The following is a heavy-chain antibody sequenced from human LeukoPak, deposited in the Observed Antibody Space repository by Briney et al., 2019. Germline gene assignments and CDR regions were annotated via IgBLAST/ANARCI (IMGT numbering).Heavy chain of an antibody. D-gene: IGHD6-25*01. CDR2: ISSSSSYI. CDR1: GFTFSSYS. CDR3: ARDRLPVLY. V-gene: IGHV3-21*01. J-gene: IGHJ4*02. Sequence: GGSLRLSCAASGFTFSSYSMNWARQAPGKGREWVSSISSSSSYIYYADSVKGRFTISRDNAKNSLYLQMNSLRAEDTAVYYCARDRLPVLYWGQGTLVTVSS.